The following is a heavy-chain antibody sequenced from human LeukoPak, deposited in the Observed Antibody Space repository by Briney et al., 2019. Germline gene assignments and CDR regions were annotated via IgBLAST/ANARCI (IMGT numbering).Heavy chain of an antibody. CDR2: IKSDGST. J-gene: IGHJ1*01. V-gene: IGHV3-74*01. Sequence: PGGSQRLSCAASGFTFSTYWMHWVRQAPGKGLVWVSRIKSDGSTNYADSVKGRSTISRDNAKNTVSLQMNSLRPEDTGVYYCARAPSEIGGYYPEYFRHWGQGTLVTVSS. CDR1: GFTFSTYW. D-gene: IGHD3-22*01. CDR3: ARAPSEIGGYYPEYFRH.